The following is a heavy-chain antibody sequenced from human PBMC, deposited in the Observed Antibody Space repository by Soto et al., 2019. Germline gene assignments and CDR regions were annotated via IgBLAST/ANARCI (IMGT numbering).Heavy chain of an antibody. Sequence: QVQLVESGGGVVQPGRSLRLSCAPSGFTFSNYAMHWVRQAPGKGLEWVAVISYDGSNKYYADSVKGRFTISRDNSKNPLYLQINSLRAEDTAVYYCARDKRDLRFLEWSYCFDYGGQVTLVTVSS. CDR3: ARDKRDLRFLEWSYCFDY. CDR1: GFTFSNYA. D-gene: IGHD3-3*01. CDR2: ISYDGSNK. J-gene: IGHJ4*02. V-gene: IGHV3-30-3*01.